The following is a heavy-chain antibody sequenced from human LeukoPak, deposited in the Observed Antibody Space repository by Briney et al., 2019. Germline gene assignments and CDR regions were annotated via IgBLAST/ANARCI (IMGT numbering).Heavy chain of an antibody. J-gene: IGHJ6*03. Sequence: ASVKVSCKASGYTFTSYAMNWVRQAPGQGLEWMGWINTNTGNPTYAQGFTGRFVFSLDTSVSTAYLQISSLKAEDTAVYYCARVIKYSSSSGLYYYYYMDVWGKGTTVTVSS. V-gene: IGHV7-4-1*02. D-gene: IGHD6-6*01. CDR1: GYTFTSYA. CDR3: ARVIKYSSSSGLYYYYYMDV. CDR2: INTNTGNP.